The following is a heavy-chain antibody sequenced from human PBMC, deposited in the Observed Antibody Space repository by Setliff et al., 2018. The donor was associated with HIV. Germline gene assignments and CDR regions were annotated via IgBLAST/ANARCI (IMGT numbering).Heavy chain of an antibody. V-gene: IGHV4-34*01. D-gene: IGHD3-10*01. Sequence: SETLSLTCTVYGESFSGYYWTWIRQSPGKGLEWIGNIYYTGNTHYNPSLQSRVTISVDTSKNQFSLKVTSVTAADTALYYCARATSPRPMVCGGWFDPWGQGTLVTVSS. CDR2: IYYTGNT. CDR3: ARATSPRPMVCGGWFDP. J-gene: IGHJ5*02. CDR1: GESFSGYY.